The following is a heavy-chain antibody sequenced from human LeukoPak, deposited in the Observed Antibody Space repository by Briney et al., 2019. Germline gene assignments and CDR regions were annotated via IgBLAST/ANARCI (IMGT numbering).Heavy chain of an antibody. CDR1: GYTFTHYG. D-gene: IGHD5-12*01. CDR3: ARDPLDISRRTNAFDI. V-gene: IGHV3-30*03. CDR2: ISYDGNNK. Sequence: GGSLRLSCVISGYTFTHYGFHWVRQAPGKALEWVAFISYDGNNKYEDSVKGRFTISRDNPKSTLHLQMNGLRAEDTAVYYCARDPLDISRRTNAFDIWGQGTTVIVS. J-gene: IGHJ3*02.